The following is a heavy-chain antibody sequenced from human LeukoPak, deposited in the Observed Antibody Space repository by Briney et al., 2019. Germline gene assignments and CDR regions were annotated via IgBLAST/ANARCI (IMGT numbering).Heavy chain of an antibody. CDR1: GYTFTSYG. D-gene: IGHD3-9*01. CDR2: ISAYNGNT. J-gene: IGHJ2*01. Sequence: ASVKVSCKASGYTFTSYGISWVRQAPGQGLEWMGWISAYNGNTNYAQKLQGRVTMTTDTSTSTAYLELRSLRSDDTAVYYCARDRFGYYDILTGYSSGGPGYFDLCGRGTLVTVSS. CDR3: ARDRFGYYDILTGYSSGGPGYFDL. V-gene: IGHV1-18*01.